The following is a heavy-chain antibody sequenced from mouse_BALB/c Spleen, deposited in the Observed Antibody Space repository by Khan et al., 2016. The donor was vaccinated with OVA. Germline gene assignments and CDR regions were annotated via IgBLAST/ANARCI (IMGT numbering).Heavy chain of an antibody. CDR3: TRSGDGSFAY. CDR2: INPNNGGT. CDR1: GYTFSSYY. D-gene: IGHD2-3*01. J-gene: IGHJ3*01. Sequence: QVQLQQSGAELVKPGASVKLSCKASGYTFSSYYMYWVKQRPGQGLEWIGEINPNNGGTNFNEKFKSKATLTVDKSSSTAYMQLSSLTSEDSAVYYCTRSGDGSFAYWGQGTLVTVSA. V-gene: IGHV1S81*02.